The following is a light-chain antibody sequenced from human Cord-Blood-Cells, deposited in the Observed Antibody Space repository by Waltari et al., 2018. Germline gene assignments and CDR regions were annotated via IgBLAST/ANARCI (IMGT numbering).Light chain of an antibody. CDR2: DVS. CDR1: SSDVGGYNY. CDR3: SSYTSSSTWV. V-gene: IGLV2-14*01. Sequence: QSALTQPASVSGSPGPSITISCTGTSSDVGGYNYVSWYQQHPGNAPKLMIYDVSKRPSGVSNRFSGSQSGNTASLPISGLQAEDEADYYCSSYTSSSTWVFGGGTKLTVL. J-gene: IGLJ3*02.